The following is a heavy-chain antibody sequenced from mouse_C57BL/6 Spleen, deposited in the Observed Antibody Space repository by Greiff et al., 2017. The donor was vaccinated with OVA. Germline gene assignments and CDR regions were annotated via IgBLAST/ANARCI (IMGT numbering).Heavy chain of an antibody. CDR3: ARVGTVVAPFDY. CDR2: IDPSDSET. J-gene: IGHJ2*01. D-gene: IGHD1-1*01. CDR1: GYTFTSYW. Sequence: QVQLQQPGAELVRPGSSVKLSCKASGYTFTSYWMHWVKQRPIQGLEWIGNIDPSDSETHYNQKFKDKATLTVDKSSSTAYMQLSSLTSEDSAVYYCARVGTVVAPFDYWGQGTTLTVSS. V-gene: IGHV1-52*01.